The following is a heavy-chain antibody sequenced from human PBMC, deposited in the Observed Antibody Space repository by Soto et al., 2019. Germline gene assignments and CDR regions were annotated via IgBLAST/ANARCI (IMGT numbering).Heavy chain of an antibody. V-gene: IGHV2-26*01. CDR3: ARIDGFDTMGVLGFDY. CDR2: IFSNDEK. CDR1: GFSLSNARMG. Sequence: QVTLKESGPVLVNPTETLTLTCTVSGFSLSNARMGVSWIRQPPGKALEWLAHIFSNDEKSYSTSLKSRLTISKDTSKSQVVLTMTNMDPVDTATYYCARIDGFDTMGVLGFDYWGQGTLVTVSS. D-gene: IGHD5-12*01. J-gene: IGHJ4*02.